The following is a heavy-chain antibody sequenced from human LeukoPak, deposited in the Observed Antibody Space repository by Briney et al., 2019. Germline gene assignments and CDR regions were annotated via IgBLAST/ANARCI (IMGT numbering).Heavy chain of an antibody. CDR2: INSDGSST. Sequence: PGGSLRLSCAASGFTFSSYWMHWVRQAPGKGLVWVSRINSDGSSTNYADSVKGRFTISRDNAKNTLYLQMNSLRAEDTAVYYCARGGLRELENWFDPWGQGTLVTVSS. D-gene: IGHD1-7*01. CDR3: ARGGLRELENWFDP. J-gene: IGHJ5*02. CDR1: GFTFSSYW. V-gene: IGHV3-74*01.